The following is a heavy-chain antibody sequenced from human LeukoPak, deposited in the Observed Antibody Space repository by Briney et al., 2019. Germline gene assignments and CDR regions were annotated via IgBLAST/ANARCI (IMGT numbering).Heavy chain of an antibody. Sequence: GGSLRLSCAASGFTFSDYGMHWVRQAPGEGLERVAFIQYDGIDKFYADSVQGRFTVSRDNSKNTVYLQMNSLRVEDTAVYYCAKDQKLEPFHYWGQGTLVTVSS. CDR3: AKDQKLEPFHY. V-gene: IGHV3-30*02. CDR1: GFTFSDYG. J-gene: IGHJ4*02. CDR2: IQYDGIDK. D-gene: IGHD1-1*01.